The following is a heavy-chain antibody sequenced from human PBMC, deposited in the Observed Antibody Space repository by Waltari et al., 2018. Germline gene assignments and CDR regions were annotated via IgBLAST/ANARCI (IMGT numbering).Heavy chain of an antibody. CDR2: FTHSFGPA. CDR3: ASSPNDFWSEPTYYYYGMDV. V-gene: IGHV1-69*01. J-gene: IGHJ6*02. CDR1: GGTFSSYA. D-gene: IGHD3-3*01. Sequence: QVQLVQSGAEVKKPGSSVKVSCKASGGTFSSYAISWVRQAPGQGFGWMGGFTHSFGPANHDQKVKGRVPITADESPGTAYMELSSLGSEDTAVYYCASSPNDFWSEPTYYYYGMDVWGQGTTVTVSS.